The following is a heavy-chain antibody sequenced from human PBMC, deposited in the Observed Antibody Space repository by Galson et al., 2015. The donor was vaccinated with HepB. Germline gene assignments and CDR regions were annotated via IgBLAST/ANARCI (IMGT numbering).Heavy chain of an antibody. D-gene: IGHD2-2*01. CDR1: GYSFRNYW. J-gene: IGHJ6*02. Sequence: QSGAEVKKPGESLKISCKASGYSFRNYWIGWVRQMPGTGLECMGIIYPGDSETRYSPSFQGQVTLSADKSTNTAYVQWSSLKASDTAMYYCARLGHEGYHYYGMDVWGQGTTVTVSS. V-gene: IGHV5-51*01. CDR2: IYPGDSET. CDR3: ARLGHEGYHYYGMDV.